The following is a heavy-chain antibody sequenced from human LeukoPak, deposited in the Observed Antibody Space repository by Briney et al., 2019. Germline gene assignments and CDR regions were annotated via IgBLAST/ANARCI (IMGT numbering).Heavy chain of an antibody. Sequence: GGSLRLSCAASGFTFSSYGMHWVRQAPGKGLEWVAVIWYDGSNKYYADPVKGRFTISRDNSKNTLYLQMNSLRAEDTAVYYCARGSGYSGYDAVDYWGQGTLVTVSS. CDR2: IWYDGSNK. CDR1: GFTFSSYG. D-gene: IGHD5-12*01. CDR3: ARGSGYSGYDAVDY. J-gene: IGHJ4*02. V-gene: IGHV3-33*01.